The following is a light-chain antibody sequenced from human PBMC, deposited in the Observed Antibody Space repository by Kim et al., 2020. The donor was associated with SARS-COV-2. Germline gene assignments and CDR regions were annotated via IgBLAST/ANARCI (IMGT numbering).Light chain of an antibody. CDR2: DNN. J-gene: IGLJ1*01. CDR3: GTWDTSLSAYV. Sequence: GQKVTISCSGSSSNIGNNYVSWYQQFPRTAPKLLIYDNNKRPSGIPDRFSGSRSGTSATLGITGLQTGDEADYYCGTWDTSLSAYVFGTGTKVTVL. CDR1: SSNIGNNY. V-gene: IGLV1-51*01.